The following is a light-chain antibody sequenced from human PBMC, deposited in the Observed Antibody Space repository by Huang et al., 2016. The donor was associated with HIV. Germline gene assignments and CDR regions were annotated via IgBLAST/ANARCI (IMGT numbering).Light chain of an antibody. Sequence: EMVVTQSPATLSVSPGDRATLSCRASQSVSSNLAWYQQKPGQDPRLLIYGASTRANGIPARFRGSGSGTEFTLTISSLQSEDFALYYCQQYNDWPLTFGGGSKVEI. J-gene: IGKJ4*01. CDR2: GAS. CDR3: QQYNDWPLT. V-gene: IGKV3-15*01. CDR1: QSVSSN.